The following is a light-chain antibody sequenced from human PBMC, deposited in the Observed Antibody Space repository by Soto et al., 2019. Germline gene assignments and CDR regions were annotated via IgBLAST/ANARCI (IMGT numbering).Light chain of an antibody. CDR1: TGAVTSGNY. CDR3: LLYYGGAHLV. CDR2: TTN. J-gene: IGLJ3*02. V-gene: IGLV7-43*01. Sequence: QTVVTQEPSLTVSPGGTVTLTCASSTGAVTSGNYPSWFQQKPGQTPRTLIYTTNNRHSWTPARFSGSLLGGKAALTLSGVQPEDEAEYCCLLYYGGAHLVFGGGTKLTVL.